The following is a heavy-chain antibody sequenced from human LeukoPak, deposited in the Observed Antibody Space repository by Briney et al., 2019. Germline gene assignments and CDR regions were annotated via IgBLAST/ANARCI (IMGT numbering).Heavy chain of an antibody. CDR1: GYTFTSYH. CDR3: TRVEYSGTWYVFDD. V-gene: IGHV1-18*01. Sequence: ASVKVSCKASGYTFTSYHISWVRQAPGQGLEWMGRTSIYNSNPHYAEKFQGRVSMTADTSTTTAYMELTNLTSDDTAVYYCTRVEYSGTWYVFDDWGQGTLVTVSS. D-gene: IGHD6-13*01. CDR2: TSIYNSNP. J-gene: IGHJ4*02.